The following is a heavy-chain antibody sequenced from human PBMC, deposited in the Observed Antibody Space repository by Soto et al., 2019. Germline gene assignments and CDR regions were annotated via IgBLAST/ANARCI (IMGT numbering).Heavy chain of an antibody. Sequence: SDTLSLTCTVYGGSVSSGSYYWALIREPPGKGLEWIGNIYYSGTTYYNPSLKSRVTISVDTSKNQFSLKLSSVTAADTAVYYCARHKGGYYSGVDVWGQGTTVT. V-gene: IGHV4-39*01. CDR3: ARHKGGYYSGVDV. J-gene: IGHJ6*02. D-gene: IGHD3-16*01. CDR1: GGSVSSGSYY. CDR2: IYYSGTT.